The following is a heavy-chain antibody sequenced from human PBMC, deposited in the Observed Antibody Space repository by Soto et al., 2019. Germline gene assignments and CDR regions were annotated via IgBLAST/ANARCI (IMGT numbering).Heavy chain of an antibody. Sequence: EVQLVESGGGLVEPGGSLRLSCAASGFTFNNAWMSWVRQAPGKGLEWVGRIKSRADGETTDYAAPVKGRFTISRDDSKTTLSLQMNSLKTEDTAVYYCTTGTAVAKYYFDFWGQGTLVTVSS. CDR1: GFTFNNAW. J-gene: IGHJ4*02. CDR2: IKSRADGETT. D-gene: IGHD5-18*01. V-gene: IGHV3-15*01. CDR3: TTGTAVAKYYFDF.